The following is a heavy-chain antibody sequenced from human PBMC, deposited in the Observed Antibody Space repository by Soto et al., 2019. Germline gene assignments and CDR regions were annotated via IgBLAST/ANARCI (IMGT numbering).Heavy chain of an antibody. CDR1: GGTFSSYA. D-gene: IGHD2-8*01. Sequence: SVKVSCKASGGTFSSYAISWVRQAPGQGLEWMGGIIPIFGTANYAQKFQGRVTITADESTSTAYMELSSLRSEDTAVYYCASCVNGYYYYGMDVWGQGTTVTVSS. V-gene: IGHV1-69*13. J-gene: IGHJ6*02. CDR3: ASCVNGYYYYGMDV. CDR2: IIPIFGTA.